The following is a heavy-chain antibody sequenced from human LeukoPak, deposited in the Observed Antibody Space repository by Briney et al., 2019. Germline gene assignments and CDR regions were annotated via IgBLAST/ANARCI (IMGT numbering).Heavy chain of an antibody. Sequence: PSETLSLTCAVYGGSFSGYYCNWIRQPPGKGLEWNGEINHSGSTNYNPSLKSRVTISVDTSKNQFSLKLNSVTAADTALYYCPRVGCSSTSCRRGYYYGMDVWGKGTTVTVSS. V-gene: IGHV4-34*01. D-gene: IGHD2-2*01. CDR1: GGSFSGYY. J-gene: IGHJ6*04. CDR3: PRVGCSSTSCRRGYYYGMDV. CDR2: INHSGST.